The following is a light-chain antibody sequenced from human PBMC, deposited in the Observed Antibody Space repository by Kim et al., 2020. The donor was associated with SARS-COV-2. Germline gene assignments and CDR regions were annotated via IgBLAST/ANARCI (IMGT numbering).Light chain of an antibody. J-gene: IGKJ2*01. Sequence: LSASVGERVTIPCRASQGISSALAWYQQKPGKVPNLLIYDASSLESGVPSRFSCSGSGTDFTLTISSLQPEDFATYYCQQFNNLYTFGQGTTLEIK. CDR3: QQFNNLYT. CDR2: DAS. CDR1: QGISSA. V-gene: IGKV1D-13*01.